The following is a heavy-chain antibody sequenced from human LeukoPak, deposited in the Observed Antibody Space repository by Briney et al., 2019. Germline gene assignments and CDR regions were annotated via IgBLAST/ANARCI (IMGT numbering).Heavy chain of an antibody. D-gene: IGHD3-3*01. Sequence: KPSETLSLTCTVSGGSISSYYWSWIRQPPGKGLEWIGYIYYSGSTNYNPSLKSRVNISVDTSKNQFSLKLSSVTAADTAVYYCARHLEAHYDFWSGYYYYYGMDVWGQGTTVTVSS. CDR2: IYYSGST. CDR1: GGSISSYY. CDR3: ARHLEAHYDFWSGYYYYYGMDV. V-gene: IGHV4-59*08. J-gene: IGHJ6*02.